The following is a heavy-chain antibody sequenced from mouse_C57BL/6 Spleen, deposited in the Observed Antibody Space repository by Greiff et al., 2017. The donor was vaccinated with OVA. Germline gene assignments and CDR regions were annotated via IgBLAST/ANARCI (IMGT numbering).Heavy chain of an antibody. V-gene: IGHV1-76*01. CDR1: GYTFTDYY. CDR3: AEGFYYFDY. J-gene: IGHJ2*01. Sequence: VKLQESGAELVRPGASVKLSCKASGYTFTDYYINWVKQRPGQGLEWIARIYPGSGNTYYNEKFKGKATLTAEKSSSTAYMQLSSLTSEDSAVYFCAEGFYYFDYWGQGTTLTVSS. CDR2: IYPGSGNT.